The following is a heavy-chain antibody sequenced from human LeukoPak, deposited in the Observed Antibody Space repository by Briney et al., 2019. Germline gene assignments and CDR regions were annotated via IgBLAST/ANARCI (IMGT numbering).Heavy chain of an antibody. CDR2: INLHSGGT. Sequence: ASVKVSCKASGYTFTGHYMHWVRQAPGQGLEWVGWINLHSGGTNYAQDFQGRVIMTGDTSISTAYMELSRLRSDDTAVYYCARGRATDFFDYWGQGTLVTVSS. CDR3: ARGRATDFFDY. CDR1: GYTFTGHY. J-gene: IGHJ4*02. D-gene: IGHD1-26*01. V-gene: IGHV1-2*02.